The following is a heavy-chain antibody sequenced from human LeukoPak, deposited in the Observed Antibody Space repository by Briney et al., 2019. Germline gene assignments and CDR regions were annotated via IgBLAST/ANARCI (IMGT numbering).Heavy chain of an antibody. Sequence: ASETLSLTCTVSGGSISRYSWSWIRQPPGKGPEWIGCISSSGSTNYNPSLKSPVTISVDTSKNQFSLKLSSVTAADTAVYYCARHGHSTSWKLFDYWGQRTLVTVSS. CDR1: GGSISRYS. CDR3: ARHGHSTSWKLFDY. CDR2: ISSSGST. V-gene: IGHV4-59*08. D-gene: IGHD6-13*01. J-gene: IGHJ4*02.